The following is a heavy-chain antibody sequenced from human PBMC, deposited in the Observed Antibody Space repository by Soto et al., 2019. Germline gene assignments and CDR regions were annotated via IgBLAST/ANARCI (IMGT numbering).Heavy chain of an antibody. Sequence: GGSLRLSCAASGFTFDDYAMHWVRQGPGKGLEWVASISWDSGSIGYADSVKGRFTISRDNAKNSLSLQMNSLRPEDTALYYPVKDKWYSSTWYQDYWGQGTLVTVSP. J-gene: IGHJ4*02. CDR1: GFTFDDYA. D-gene: IGHD6-13*01. CDR2: ISWDSGSI. V-gene: IGHV3-9*01. CDR3: VKDKWYSSTWYQDY.